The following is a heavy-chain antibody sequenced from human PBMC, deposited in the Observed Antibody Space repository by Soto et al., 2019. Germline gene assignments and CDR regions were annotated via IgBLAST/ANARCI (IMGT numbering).Heavy chain of an antibody. J-gene: IGHJ5*02. V-gene: IGHV3-23*01. CDR1: GIIFGSYN. CDR3: AQFHGLGIYSPWFDP. D-gene: IGHD3-10*01. Sequence: EVQLLESGGGLVEPGGSLRLSCVASGIIFGSYNMSWVRQAPGKGLEWVSAVRVSDSRTFYADSVRGRFTISRDNSKNTLYLQMNCLRAEDTAVYYCAQFHGLGIYSPWFDPWGQGTLITVSS. CDR2: VRVSDSRT.